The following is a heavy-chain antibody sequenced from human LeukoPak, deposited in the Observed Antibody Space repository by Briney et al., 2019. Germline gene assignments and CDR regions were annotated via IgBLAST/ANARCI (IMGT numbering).Heavy chain of an antibody. CDR3: ASGLGYCSSTSCSADYQDAFDI. V-gene: IGHV5-51*01. CDR2: IYPGDSGT. CDR1: GYSFTSYW. J-gene: IGHJ3*02. D-gene: IGHD2-2*01. Sequence: GESLKISCKGSGYSFTSYWIGWVRQMPGKGLEWMGIIYPGDSGTRYSPSFQGQVTISADKSITTAYLQWSSLKASDTAMYYCASGLGYCSSTSCSADYQDAFDIWGQGTMVTVSS.